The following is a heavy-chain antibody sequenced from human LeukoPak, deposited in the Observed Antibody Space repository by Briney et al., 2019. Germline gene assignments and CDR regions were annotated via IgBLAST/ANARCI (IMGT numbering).Heavy chain of an antibody. V-gene: IGHV3-7*01. CDR3: AKDPREKGVTGGAFDI. J-gene: IGHJ3*02. CDR1: GLTFSNNW. D-gene: IGHD1-14*01. CDR2: VKKDASEK. Sequence: GGSLRLSCAASGLTFSNNWMTWVRQAPGKGLEWVASVKKDASEKYYVDSVKGRFTISRDNAKNSLYLQMNSLRVEDTAVYYCAKDPREKGVTGGAFDIWGQGTMVTVSS.